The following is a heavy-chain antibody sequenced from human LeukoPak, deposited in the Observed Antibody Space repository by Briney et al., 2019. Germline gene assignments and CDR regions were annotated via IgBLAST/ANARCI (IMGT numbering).Heavy chain of an antibody. CDR3: AGLHSSSWYPFDY. Sequence: PSETLSLTCTVPGGSISSYYWSWIRQPPGKGLEWIGYIYYSGSTNYNPSLKSRVTISVDTSKNQFSLKLSSVTAADTAVYYCAGLHSSSWYPFDYWGQGTLVTVSS. J-gene: IGHJ4*02. V-gene: IGHV4-59*08. CDR2: IYYSGST. D-gene: IGHD6-13*01. CDR1: GGSISSYY.